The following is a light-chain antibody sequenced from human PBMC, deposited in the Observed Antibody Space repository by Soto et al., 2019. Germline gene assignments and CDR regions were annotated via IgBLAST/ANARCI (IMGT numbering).Light chain of an antibody. CDR1: QGISTY. CDR3: QQLNSYPLT. V-gene: IGKV1-9*01. Sequence: IHLTHSPSFLSASVGARVTITCRASQGISTYLAWYQQKPGRAPNLLIYVASTLQSGVPSRFSGSGSGTEFTLTISSLQPEDFATYYCQQLNSYPLTFGGGTKVDIK. CDR2: VAS. J-gene: IGKJ4*01.